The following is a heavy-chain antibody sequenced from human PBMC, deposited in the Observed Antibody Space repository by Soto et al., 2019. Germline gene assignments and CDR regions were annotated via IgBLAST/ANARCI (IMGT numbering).Heavy chain of an antibody. D-gene: IGHD3-22*01. V-gene: IGHV4-30-4*01. J-gene: IGHJ4*02. CDR1: GGSISSGDYY. Sequence: SETLSLTCTVSGGSISSGDYYWIWIRQPPGKGLEWIGYIYYSGSTYYNPSLKSRVTISVDTSKNQFSLKLSSVTAVDTAVYYCARAFTYYYDSSGSPEAYYFDYWGQGTLVTVSS. CDR2: IYYSGST. CDR3: ARAFTYYYDSSGSPEAYYFDY.